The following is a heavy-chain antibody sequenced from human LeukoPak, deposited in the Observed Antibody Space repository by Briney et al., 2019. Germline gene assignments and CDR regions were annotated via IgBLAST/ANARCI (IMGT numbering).Heavy chain of an antibody. D-gene: IGHD6-19*01. CDR1: GFTVSSNY. J-gene: IGHJ4*02. CDR2: IYSGGST. Sequence: GGSLRLSCAASGFTVSSNYMSWVRQAPGKGLEWVSVIYSGGSTYYADSVKGRFTISRDNSKNTLYLQMNSLRAEDTAVYYCARASEQWLVLYFDYWGQGTLVTVSS. CDR3: ARASEQWLVLYFDY. V-gene: IGHV3-53*01.